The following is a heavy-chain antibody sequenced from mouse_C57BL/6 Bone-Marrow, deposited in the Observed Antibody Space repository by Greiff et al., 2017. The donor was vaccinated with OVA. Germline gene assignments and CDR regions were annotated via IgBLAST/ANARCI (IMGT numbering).Heavy chain of an antibody. CDR1: GYTFTSYW. V-gene: IGHV1-7*01. Sequence: LVESGAELAKPGASVKLSCKASGYTFTSYWMHWVKQRPGQGLEWIGYINPSSGYTKYNQKFKDKATLTADKSSSTAYMQLSSLTHEDSAFYYCYYGHFDYWGQGTTLTVSS. D-gene: IGHD1-1*01. J-gene: IGHJ2*01. CDR3: YYGHFDY. CDR2: INPSSGYT.